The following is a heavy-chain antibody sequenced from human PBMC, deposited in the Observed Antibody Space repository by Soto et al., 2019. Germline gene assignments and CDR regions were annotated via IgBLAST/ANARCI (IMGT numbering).Heavy chain of an antibody. CDR1: GFSFSSYA. Sequence: GGSLRLSCAASGFSFSSYALSWVRQPPRKGLGRVSSITGSCGSTYYADSVKGRLTISSANSKNTLYLQMNSLRAEDTALYDCVYPWCSYYFFDHWGQGTLVTVSS. J-gene: IGHJ4*02. D-gene: IGHD3-3*01. CDR2: ITGSCGST. V-gene: IGHV3-23*01. CDR3: VYPWCSYYFFDH.